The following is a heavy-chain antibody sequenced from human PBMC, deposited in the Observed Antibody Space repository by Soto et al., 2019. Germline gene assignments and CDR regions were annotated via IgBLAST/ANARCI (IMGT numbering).Heavy chain of an antibody. CDR1: GYTFTSYY. CDR2: INPSGGST. Sequence: QVQLVQSGAEVKKPGASVKVSCKASGYTFTSYYMHWVRQAPGQGLEWMGIINPSGGSTSYAQKCQGRVTMTRDTSTRTVYMELNSLRSEDTAVYYCARVYCSGGSCYSIDYWGQGTLVTVSS. V-gene: IGHV1-46*03. J-gene: IGHJ4*02. CDR3: ARVYCSGGSCYSIDY. D-gene: IGHD2-15*01.